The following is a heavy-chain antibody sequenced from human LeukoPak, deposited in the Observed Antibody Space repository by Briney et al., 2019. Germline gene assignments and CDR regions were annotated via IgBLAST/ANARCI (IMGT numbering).Heavy chain of an antibody. CDR1: GGSISSNNW. CDR2: IYHDGST. V-gene: IGHV4-4*02. Sequence: SETLSLTCAVSGGSISSNNWWIWVRQSPEKGLEWIGEIYHDGSTNCNPSLKSRVTISMDKSKNQLSLKLSSVTAADTAVYYCARVLLWFGELGAFDIWGQGTMVTVSS. D-gene: IGHD3-10*01. J-gene: IGHJ3*02. CDR3: ARVLLWFGELGAFDI.